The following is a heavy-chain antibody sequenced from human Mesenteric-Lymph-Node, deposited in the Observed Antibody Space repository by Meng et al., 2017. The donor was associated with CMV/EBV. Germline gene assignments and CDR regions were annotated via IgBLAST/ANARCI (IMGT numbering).Heavy chain of an antibody. CDR3: AREIAVAGTSYDY. CDR2: IWYDGTNK. Sequence: TSGFTFSNYGMHWVRQAPGKGLEWVAVIWYDGTNKYYADSVKGRFTISRDNSKNTLYLQMNSLRAEDTAIYYCAREIAVAGTSYDYWGQGTLVTVSS. J-gene: IGHJ4*02. D-gene: IGHD6-19*01. CDR1: GFTFSNYG. V-gene: IGHV3-33*01.